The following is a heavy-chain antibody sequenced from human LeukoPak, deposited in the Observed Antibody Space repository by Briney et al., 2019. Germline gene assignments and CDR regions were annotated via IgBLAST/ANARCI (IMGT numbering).Heavy chain of an antibody. CDR2: ISSNGDNT. V-gene: IGHV3-64D*06. CDR3: VRGTGY. J-gene: IGHJ4*02. Sequence: GGSLRLSCSVSGFTFSTYAMHWVRQAPGKGLEYVSAISSNGDNTYYADSVKGRFTISRDNSKNTLYLQMSSLRADDTAVYYCVRGTGYWGQGTLGTVPS. CDR1: GFTFSTYA.